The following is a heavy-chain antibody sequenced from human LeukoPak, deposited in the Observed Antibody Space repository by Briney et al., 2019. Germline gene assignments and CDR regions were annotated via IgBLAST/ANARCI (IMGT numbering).Heavy chain of an antibody. CDR1: GYSITNNNW. CDR2: IYYSGSA. Sequence: SDTLSLTCTVSGYSITNNNWWGWIRQPPGKGLEWIGYIYYSGSAYYNASLKSRVTMSVDSSKNQFSLELSSVTAADTAVYYCARYSSWGYFDYWGQGTLVTVSS. V-gene: IGHV4-28*01. CDR3: ARYSSWGYFDY. D-gene: IGHD6-6*01. J-gene: IGHJ4*02.